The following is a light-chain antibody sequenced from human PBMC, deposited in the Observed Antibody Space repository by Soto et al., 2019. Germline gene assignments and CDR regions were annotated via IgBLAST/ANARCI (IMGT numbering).Light chain of an antibody. J-gene: IGKJ1*01. CDR2: KAS. V-gene: IGKV1-5*03. CDR3: QQYNSQWT. Sequence: DIQMTQSTSTLSAAVGDRVTITCRASQNISNWLAWYQQKPGKAPNLLIYKASSLQNGVPSRFSGSGSGTDFTLTISSLHPEDVATYYCQQYNSQWTFGPGAKV. CDR1: QNISNW.